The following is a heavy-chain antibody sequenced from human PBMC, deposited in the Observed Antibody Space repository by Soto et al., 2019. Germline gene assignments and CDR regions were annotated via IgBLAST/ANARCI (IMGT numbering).Heavy chain of an antibody. CDR3: ARGFHYDFWSGYQAPSYYYYGMDV. CDR2: ISAYNGNT. CDR1: GYTFTSYG. V-gene: IGHV1-18*01. J-gene: IGHJ6*02. D-gene: IGHD3-3*01. Sequence: ASVKVSCKASGYTFTSYGISWVRQAPGQGLEWMGWISAYNGNTNYAQKLQGRVTMTTDTSTSTAYMELRSLRSDDTAVYYCARGFHYDFWSGYQAPSYYYYGMDVWGQGTTVTVSS.